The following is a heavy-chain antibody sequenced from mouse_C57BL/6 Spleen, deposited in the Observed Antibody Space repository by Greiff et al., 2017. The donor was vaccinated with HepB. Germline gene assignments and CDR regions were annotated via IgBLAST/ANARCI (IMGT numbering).Heavy chain of an antibody. CDR3: ARMGTTVVTPFDY. CDR1: GYTFTSYW. V-gene: IGHV1-53*01. D-gene: IGHD1-1*01. J-gene: IGHJ2*01. CDR2: INPSNGGT. Sequence: VQLQQSGTELVKPGASVKLSCKASGYTFTSYWMHWVKQRPGQGLEWIGNINPSNGGTNYNEKFKSKATLTVDESYSTAYMQLSSLTSEDSAVYYCARMGTTVVTPFDYWGQGTTLTVSS.